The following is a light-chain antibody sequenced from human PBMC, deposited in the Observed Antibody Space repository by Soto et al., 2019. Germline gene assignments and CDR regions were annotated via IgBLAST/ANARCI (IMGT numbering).Light chain of an antibody. CDR1: QGIRND. CDR3: QQYHDWPPLT. V-gene: IGKV1-17*01. CDR2: AAA. J-gene: IGKJ4*01. Sequence: IQLTQSPSSLSASVGDRVTITCRASQGIRNDLGWYQQKPGKAPKRLIYAAASLQGGVPSRFSGSGSGTEFTLTISSLQSEDFAVYYCQQYHDWPPLTFGGGTKVDIK.